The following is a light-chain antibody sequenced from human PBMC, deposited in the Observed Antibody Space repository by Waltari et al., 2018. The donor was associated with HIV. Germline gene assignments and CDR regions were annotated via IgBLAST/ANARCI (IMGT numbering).Light chain of an antibody. J-gene: IGKJ3*01. CDR2: GAS. CDR1: QSINNN. CDR3: QQYNNWPGMT. V-gene: IGKV3-15*01. Sequence: EILMTQSPATLSVYPGEIATLSCRSNQSINNNLAWYQQKPRQAPRPLIYGASTAPTGVAARFSGSGAATEVTLTISSLQSEDFAVYYCQQYNNWPGMTFGPGTKVDIK.